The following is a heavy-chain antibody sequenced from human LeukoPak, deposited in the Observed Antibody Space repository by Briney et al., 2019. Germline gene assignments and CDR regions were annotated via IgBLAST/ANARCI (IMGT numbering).Heavy chain of an antibody. Sequence: GGSLRLSCAASGFTFSSYGMHWVRRAPGKGLEWVAFIQYDGNNKYHADSVKGRFTISRDNSKNTLYLQMNSLRAEDTAVYYCAKLGKTENHYGSGRFSYYYYMDVWGKGTTVTISS. CDR1: GFTFSSYG. V-gene: IGHV3-30*02. CDR3: AKLGKTENHYGSGRFSYYYYMDV. CDR2: IQYDGNNK. D-gene: IGHD3-10*01. J-gene: IGHJ6*03.